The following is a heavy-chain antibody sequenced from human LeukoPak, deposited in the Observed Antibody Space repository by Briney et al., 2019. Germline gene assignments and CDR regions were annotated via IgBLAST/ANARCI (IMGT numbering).Heavy chain of an antibody. CDR3: ARDKDYVNFDL. CDR1: GGSISSGGYY. V-gene: IGHV4-31*03. J-gene: IGHJ2*01. CDR2: IYYSGTT. D-gene: IGHD4-17*01. Sequence: SQTLSLTCTVSGGSISSGGYYWSWIRQHPEKGLEWIGYIYYSGTTYYNPSLKSRLTISVDTSKNQFSLKLSSVTAADTAVYYCARDKDYVNFDLWGRGTLVTVSS.